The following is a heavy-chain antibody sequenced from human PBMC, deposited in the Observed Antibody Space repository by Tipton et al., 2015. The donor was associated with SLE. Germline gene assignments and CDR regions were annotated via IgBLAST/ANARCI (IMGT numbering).Heavy chain of an antibody. CDR1: GGSISSSSYY. Sequence: TLSLTCTVSGGSISSSSYYWGWIRQPPGKGLEWIGSIYYSGSTYYNPSLKSRVTISVDTSKNQFSLKLSSVTAADTAVYYCARDGGEDIVVVPAAHPHWYFDLWGRGTLVTVSS. CDR2: IYYSGST. CDR3: ARDGGEDIVVVPAAHPHWYFDL. D-gene: IGHD2-2*01. V-gene: IGHV4-39*02. J-gene: IGHJ2*01.